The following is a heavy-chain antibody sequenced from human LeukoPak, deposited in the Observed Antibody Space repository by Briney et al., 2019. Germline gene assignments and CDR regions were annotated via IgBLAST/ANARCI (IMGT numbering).Heavy chain of an antibody. J-gene: IGHJ6*03. CDR1: GGSFSGYY. CDR3: PSLSYYYYMDV. V-gene: IGHV4-34*01. CDR2: INHSGST. Sequence: PSETLSLTCAVYGGSFSGYYWSWIRQPPGKGLEWIGEINHSGSTNYNPSLKSRVTISVDTSKNQFSLKLSSVTAADTAVYYCPSLSYYYYMDVWGKGTTVTISS.